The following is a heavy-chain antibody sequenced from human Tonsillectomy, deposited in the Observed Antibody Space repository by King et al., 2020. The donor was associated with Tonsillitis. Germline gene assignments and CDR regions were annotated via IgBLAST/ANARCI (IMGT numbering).Heavy chain of an antibody. D-gene: IGHD6-19*01. CDR3: ARDPYSSGWLDGAFDI. Sequence: VQLVESGGGLVQPGGSLRLSCAASGFTFSSYWMSWVRQAPGKGLEWVANIKQDGSEKYYVDSVKGRFTISRDNVKNSLYLQMNSLRAEDTAVYYCARDPYSSGWLDGAFDIWGQGTMVTVSS. V-gene: IGHV3-7*01. CDR1: GFTFSSYW. J-gene: IGHJ3*02. CDR2: IKQDGSEK.